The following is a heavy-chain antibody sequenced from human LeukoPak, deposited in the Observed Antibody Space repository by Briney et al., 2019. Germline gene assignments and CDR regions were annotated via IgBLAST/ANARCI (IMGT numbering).Heavy chain of an antibody. CDR1: GFTFSAYG. CDR2: IRGGGGSA. J-gene: IGHJ3*02. D-gene: IGHD4-17*01. V-gene: IGHV3-23*01. Sequence: GGSLRLSCTASGFTFSAYGMMRVRQAPGKGPEWVSAIRGGGGSAFYADSVKGRFTISRDNSKYTLFLQMNSLRAEDTAVYYCARDPNGDYIGAFDMWGPGTMVTVSS. CDR3: ARDPNGDYIGAFDM.